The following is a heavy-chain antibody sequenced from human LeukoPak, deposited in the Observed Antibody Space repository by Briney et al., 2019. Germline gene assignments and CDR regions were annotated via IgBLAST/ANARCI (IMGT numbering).Heavy chain of an antibody. Sequence: GGSLRLSCAASGFTFSSYAMSWVRQAPGKGLEWVGRIKSKTDGGTTDYAAPVKGRFTISRDDSKNTLYLQMNSLKTEDTAVYYCTTDLRGKWELPNAPFDYWGQGTLVTVSS. D-gene: IGHD1-26*01. CDR3: TTDLRGKWELPNAPFDY. J-gene: IGHJ4*02. V-gene: IGHV3-15*01. CDR2: IKSKTDGGTT. CDR1: GFTFSSYA.